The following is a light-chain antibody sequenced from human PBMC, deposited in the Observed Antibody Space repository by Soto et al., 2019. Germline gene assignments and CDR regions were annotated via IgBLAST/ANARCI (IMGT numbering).Light chain of an antibody. J-gene: IGKJ4*01. Sequence: IVLTQSPATLSLSPGERASLSCRASQSVSSYLAWYQQKPGQAPRLLIYDASNRATGIPARFSGSGSGTDFTHTISSLEPEDFAVYYCQHRSNWPLTFGGGTKVEIK. CDR2: DAS. CDR3: QHRSNWPLT. CDR1: QSVSSY. V-gene: IGKV3-11*01.